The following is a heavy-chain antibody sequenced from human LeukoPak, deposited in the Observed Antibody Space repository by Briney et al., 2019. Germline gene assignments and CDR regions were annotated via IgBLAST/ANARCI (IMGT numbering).Heavy chain of an antibody. CDR2: ISGSGGST. D-gene: IGHD6-13*01. CDR1: GFTFSSYS. Sequence: GGSLRLSCAASGFTFSSYSMNWVRQAPGTGLEWVSGISGSGGSTYYADSGKGRFTISRDNSKNTLYLQMDSLRAEDTAVYYCAKGPVAAADNWFDPWGQGTLVTVSS. CDR3: AKGPVAAADNWFDP. V-gene: IGHV3-23*01. J-gene: IGHJ5*02.